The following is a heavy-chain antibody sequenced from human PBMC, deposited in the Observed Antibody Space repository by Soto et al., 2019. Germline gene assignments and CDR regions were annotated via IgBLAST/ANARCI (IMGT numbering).Heavy chain of an antibody. CDR3: ARRRGSSYGVFDY. CDR1: GYTFTGYY. CDR2: INPNSGGT. D-gene: IGHD6-6*01. J-gene: IGHJ4*02. Sequence: ASVKVSCKASGYTFTGYYMHWVRQAPGQGLEWMGWINPNSGGTNYAQKFQGRVTMTRDTSISTAYMELSRLRSDDTAVYYCARRRGSSYGVFDYWRQATLVTVSS. V-gene: IGHV1-2*02.